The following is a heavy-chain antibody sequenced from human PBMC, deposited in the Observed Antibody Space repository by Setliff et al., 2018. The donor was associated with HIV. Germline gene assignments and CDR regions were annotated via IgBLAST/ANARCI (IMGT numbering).Heavy chain of an antibody. CDR1: GDTLSIHP. Sequence: RASVKVSCKASGDTLSIHPISWVRQAPGRGLDWMGGIIPAFGTANYAQKFQGRVTITTDESTRTAYMELRSLRSEDTAVYYCARVPSPFVQEGYFDDWGQGTLVTVSS. D-gene: IGHD3-3*01. J-gene: IGHJ4*01. CDR2: IIPAFGTA. CDR3: ARVPSPFVQEGYFDD. V-gene: IGHV1-69*05.